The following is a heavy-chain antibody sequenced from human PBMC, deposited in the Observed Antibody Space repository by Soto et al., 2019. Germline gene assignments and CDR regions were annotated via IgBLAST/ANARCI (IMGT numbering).Heavy chain of an antibody. CDR1: GFTFSSYS. D-gene: IGHD5-18*01. CDR3: ARGVDTAMVFGYYYYMDV. Sequence: GGSLRLSCAASGFTFSSYSMNWVRQAPGKGLEWGSYISSSSSTIYYADSVKGRFTISRDNSKNSLYLQMNSLRAEDTAVYYCARGVDTAMVFGYYYYMDVWGKGTTVTVSS. J-gene: IGHJ6*03. CDR2: ISSSSSTI. V-gene: IGHV3-48*01.